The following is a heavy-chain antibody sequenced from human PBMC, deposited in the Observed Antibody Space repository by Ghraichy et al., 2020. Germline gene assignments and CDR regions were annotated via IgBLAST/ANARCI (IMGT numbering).Heavy chain of an antibody. J-gene: IGHJ4*02. V-gene: IGHV4-30-4*07. D-gene: IGHD3-10*01. CDR3: ARAGENYYGSGNYRPFDY. CDR2: IYYIVAT. Sequence: SQTLSLTCAVSGCSISSGGYSWSWIRQPPGNGLEWIGYIYYIVATFYNPSLKSRVTISVDTSKNQFSLKLSSVTAADTAVYYCARAGENYYGSGNYRPFDYWGQGNLVTVSS. CDR1: GCSISSGGYS.